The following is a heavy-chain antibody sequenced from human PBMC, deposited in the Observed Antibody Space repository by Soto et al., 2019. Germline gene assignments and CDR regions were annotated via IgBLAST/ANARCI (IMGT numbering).Heavy chain of an antibody. Sequence: QVQLVQWGAEVKKPGSSVKVSCKASGDTFSSYAISWVRQAPGQGLEWMGGIIPIFGTANYAQKFQGRVTITADESTSTAYMELSSLRSEDTAVYYCARDGSGYRSRASPMDVWGQGTTVTVSS. V-gene: IGHV1-69*01. CDR3: ARDGSGYRSRASPMDV. J-gene: IGHJ6*02. CDR2: IIPIFGTA. D-gene: IGHD3-22*01. CDR1: GDTFSSYA.